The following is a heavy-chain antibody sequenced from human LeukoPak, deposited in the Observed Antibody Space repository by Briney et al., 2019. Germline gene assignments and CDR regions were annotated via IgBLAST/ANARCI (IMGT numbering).Heavy chain of an antibody. CDR3: ATLPGVRGVIINPYYYYYMDV. Sequence: GGSLRLSCAASGFTVSSNYMSWVRQAPGKGLEWVSVIYSGGSTYYAAYVKGRFTISGDHSKNTLYLQMNILRAEDTAVYYCATLPGVRGVIINPYYYYYMDVWGKGTTVTISS. CDR1: GFTVSSNY. V-gene: IGHV3-66*01. J-gene: IGHJ6*03. D-gene: IGHD3-10*01. CDR2: IYSGGST.